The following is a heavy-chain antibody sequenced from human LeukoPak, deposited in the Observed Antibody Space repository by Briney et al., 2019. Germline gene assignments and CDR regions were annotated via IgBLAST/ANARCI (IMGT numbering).Heavy chain of an antibody. CDR2: INPSGGST. J-gene: IGHJ4*02. D-gene: IGHD3-16*01. CDR1: GYTFTNYY. V-gene: IGHV1-46*01. Sequence: ASVKVSCKASGYTFTNYYLHWVRQAPGQGLEWMGIINPSGGSTSYAQKFQGRVTMTRDMSTSTVYMELSSLRSEDTAVYYCARVMGDDYVWGTIPNFDYWGQGTLVTVSS. CDR3: ARVMGDDYVWGTIPNFDY.